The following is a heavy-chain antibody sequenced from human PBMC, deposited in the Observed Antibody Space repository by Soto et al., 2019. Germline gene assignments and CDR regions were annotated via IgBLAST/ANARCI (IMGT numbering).Heavy chain of an antibody. V-gene: IGHV1-24*01. CDR1: GYTLTELS. CDR3: ATDLGTRLDAFDI. J-gene: IGHJ3*02. D-gene: IGHD2-2*01. Sequence: ASVKVSCKVSGYTLTELSMHWVRQAPGKGLEWMGGFDPEDGETIYAQKFQGRVTMTGDTSTDTAYMELSSLRSEDTAVYYCATDLGTRLDAFDISGQGTMVTVSS. CDR2: FDPEDGET.